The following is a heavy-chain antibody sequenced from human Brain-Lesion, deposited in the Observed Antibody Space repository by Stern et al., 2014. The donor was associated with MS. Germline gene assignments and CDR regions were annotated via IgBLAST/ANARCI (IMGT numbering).Heavy chain of an antibody. Sequence: VQLVESGAEVKKPGASVKVSCKASGYTFSSYDITWVRQASGHGLEWMGWMNPYSGNTGYAQKFKGRGSMTSDPSISTGYMELTSLTSDDTAVYFCARAVRNQLLSEYWGQGTLVTVSS. CDR1: GYTFSSYD. CDR2: MNPYSGNT. V-gene: IGHV1-8*01. CDR3: ARAVRNQLLSEY. J-gene: IGHJ4*02. D-gene: IGHD2-2*01.